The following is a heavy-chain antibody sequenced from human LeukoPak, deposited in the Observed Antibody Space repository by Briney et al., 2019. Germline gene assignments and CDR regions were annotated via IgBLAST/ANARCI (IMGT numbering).Heavy chain of an antibody. CDR3: ARLRWLQWSDRGFVP. V-gene: IGHV4-39*01. CDR1: GGSISSSSYY. CDR2: IYYSGST. D-gene: IGHD5-24*01. J-gene: IGHJ5*02. Sequence: SETLSLTCTVSGGSISSSSYYWGWIRQPPGKGVEWIGSIYYSGSTYYNPSLKSRVTISVDTSKNQFSLKLSSVTAADTAVYYCARLRWLQWSDRGFVPWGQGTLVTVSS.